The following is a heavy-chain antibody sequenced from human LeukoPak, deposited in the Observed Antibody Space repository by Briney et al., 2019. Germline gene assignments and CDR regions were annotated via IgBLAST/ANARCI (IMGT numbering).Heavy chain of an antibody. V-gene: IGHV4-59*08. CDR2: IYYSGST. CDR1: GGSISSYY. J-gene: IGHJ3*02. Sequence: SETLSLTCTVSGGSISSYYWSWIRQPPGKGLEWIGYIYYSGSTNYNPSLKSRVTISIDTSKNQFSLKLSSVTAADTAVYYCARHTPLGYCSGGSCPGAHDAFDIWGQGTMVTVSS. D-gene: IGHD2-15*01. CDR3: ARHTPLGYCSGGSCPGAHDAFDI.